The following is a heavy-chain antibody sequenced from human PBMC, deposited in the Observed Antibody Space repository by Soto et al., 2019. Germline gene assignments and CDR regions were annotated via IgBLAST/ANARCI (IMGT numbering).Heavy chain of an antibody. Sequence: QVQLVQSGAEVKKPGASVKVSCKASGYTFTSYDINWVRQATGQGLEWMGWMNPNSGNTGYAQKFQGRVTMTRNTXIXTXXMELSSLRSEDTAVYYCARGAQYSSSWYVSWYFDLWGRGTLVTVSS. CDR2: MNPNSGNT. CDR1: GYTFTSYD. V-gene: IGHV1-8*01. CDR3: ARGAQYSSSWYVSWYFDL. J-gene: IGHJ2*01. D-gene: IGHD6-13*01.